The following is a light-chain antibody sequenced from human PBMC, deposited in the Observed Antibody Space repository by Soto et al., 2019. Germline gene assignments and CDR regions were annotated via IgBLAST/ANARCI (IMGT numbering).Light chain of an antibody. CDR1: TGAVTSGHY. CDR3: LLIYPGVGEV. J-gene: IGLJ1*01. Sequence: QAVVTQEPSLTVSPGGTVTLTCGSSTGAVTSGHYPHWFQQKSGQAPRTLIYDTNNRHSWTPARFSGSLLGGKGALTLSDAQPEDEADYYCLLIYPGVGEVFGTGTKLTV. CDR2: DTN. V-gene: IGLV7-46*01.